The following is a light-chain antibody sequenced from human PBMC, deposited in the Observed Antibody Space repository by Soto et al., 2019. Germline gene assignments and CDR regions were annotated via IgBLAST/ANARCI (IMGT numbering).Light chain of an antibody. CDR3: QQSYSTLKFT. Sequence: DIRMTQSPSSLSASVGDRVTITCRASQSISSYLNWYQQKPGKAPKLLIYAASSLQSGVPSRFSGSGSGTDFTLTISSLQPEDFATYYCQQSYSTLKFTFGPGTKVDIK. CDR1: QSISSY. J-gene: IGKJ3*01. V-gene: IGKV1-39*01. CDR2: AAS.